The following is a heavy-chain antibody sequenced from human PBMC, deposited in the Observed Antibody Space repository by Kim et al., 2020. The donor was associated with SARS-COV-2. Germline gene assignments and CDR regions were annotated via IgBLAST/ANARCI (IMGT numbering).Heavy chain of an antibody. J-gene: IGHJ4*02. CDR3: ARAGRSGSYFDY. V-gene: IGHV4-34*01. D-gene: IGHD1-26*01. Sequence: NDNPSLKGRVTISVDTSKNQFSLKLSSVTAADTAVYYCARAGRSGSYFDYWGQGTLVTVSS.